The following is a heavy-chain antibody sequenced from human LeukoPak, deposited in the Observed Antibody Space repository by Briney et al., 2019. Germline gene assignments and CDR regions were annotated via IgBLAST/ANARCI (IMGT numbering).Heavy chain of an antibody. V-gene: IGHV1-3*01. CDR3: ARVIAYYYDSSGVFDY. CDR1: GYTFTSYA. J-gene: IGHJ4*02. CDR2: INAGNGNT. D-gene: IGHD3-22*01. Sequence: ASVKVSCKASGYTFTSYAMQWVRQAPGQRLEWMGWINAGNGNTKYSQKFQGRVTITRDTSASTAYMELSSLRSEDTAVYYCARVIAYYYDSSGVFDYWGQGTLVTVSS.